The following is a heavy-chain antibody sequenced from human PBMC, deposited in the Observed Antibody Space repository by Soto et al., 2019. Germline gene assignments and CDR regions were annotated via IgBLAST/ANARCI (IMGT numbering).Heavy chain of an antibody. J-gene: IGHJ3*01. CDR2: IYPYDSDT. Sequence: GESLKISCKGSGYSFISNWIAWVRQMPGKGLEWMGIIYPYDSDTRYSPSFQGQVTISADKSITTAYLHWSSLKASDTAMYYCARRPTGTTGSYAFDFWGQGTMVTVSS. D-gene: IGHD1-7*01. V-gene: IGHV5-51*01. CDR1: GYSFISNW. CDR3: ARRPTGTTGSYAFDF.